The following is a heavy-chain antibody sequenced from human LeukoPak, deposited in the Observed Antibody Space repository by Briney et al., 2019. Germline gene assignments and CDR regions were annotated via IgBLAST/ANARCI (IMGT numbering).Heavy chain of an antibody. CDR1: GFTFSSYG. J-gene: IGHJ5*02. CDR3: AKATNRYCSSTSCPPANH. CDR2: ISYDGSNK. Sequence: PGRSLRLSCAASGFTFSSYGMHWVRQAPGKGLEWVAVISYDGSNKYYADSEKGRFTISRDNSKNTLYLQMNSLRAEDTAVYYCAKATNRYCSSTSCPPANHWGQGTLVTVSS. V-gene: IGHV3-30*18. D-gene: IGHD2-2*01.